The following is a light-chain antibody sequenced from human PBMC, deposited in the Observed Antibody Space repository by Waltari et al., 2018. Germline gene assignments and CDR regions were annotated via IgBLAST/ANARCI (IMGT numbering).Light chain of an antibody. Sequence: SSELTQDPAVSVALGQTVRITCQGDSIRSYYASWYKQKPGQAPGLVIYGNNNRPSGIPDRFSGSSLRNTASLTITGAQAEDEADYYCNSRDSSGDHVVFGGGTKVTVL. V-gene: IGLV3-19*01. CDR2: GNN. J-gene: IGLJ3*02. CDR1: SIRSYY. CDR3: NSRDSSGDHVV.